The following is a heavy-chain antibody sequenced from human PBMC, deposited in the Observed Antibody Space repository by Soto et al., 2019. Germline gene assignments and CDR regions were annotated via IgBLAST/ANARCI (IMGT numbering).Heavy chain of an antibody. CDR1: GFTFSTYA. V-gene: IGHV3-23*01. Sequence: GGSLRLSCAASGFTFSTYAMSWVRQAPGKGLEWVSGIVGSGSNTYYADPVKGRFTISRDNSNNTLYLQMNSLRAEDSAIYYCARGHGSSWYWFDPWGQGTLVTVSS. D-gene: IGHD6-13*01. CDR2: IVGSGSNT. CDR3: ARGHGSSWYWFDP. J-gene: IGHJ5*02.